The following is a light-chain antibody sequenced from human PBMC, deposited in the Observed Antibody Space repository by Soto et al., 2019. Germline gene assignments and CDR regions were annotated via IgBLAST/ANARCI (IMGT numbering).Light chain of an antibody. V-gene: IGKV3-20*01. J-gene: IGKJ1*01. CDR2: GVS. CDR1: QSVSSY. CDR3: QVYGSSSKT. Sequence: EIVLTQSPATLSFSPGERATLSCRASQSVSSYLAWYQQKPGQAPRLLIYGVSTGATGIPDRFSGSGSGTDFTLTISRLEPEDFAVYFCQVYGSSSKTFGQGTKVDI.